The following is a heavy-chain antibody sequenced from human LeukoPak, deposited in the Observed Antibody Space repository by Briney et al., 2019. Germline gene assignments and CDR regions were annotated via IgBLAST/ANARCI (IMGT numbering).Heavy chain of an antibody. CDR3: GRGIAPND. J-gene: IGHJ4*02. Sequence: PSETLSLTCTVSGGSISFYYWNWIRQPPGKGLEWIGYISYSGSTNYNPSLKSRVTISVDTSKNQFSLKLSSLTAADTAVYYCGRGIAPNDWGQGTLVTVSS. V-gene: IGHV4-59*01. CDR2: ISYSGST. D-gene: IGHD6-13*01. CDR1: GGSISFYY.